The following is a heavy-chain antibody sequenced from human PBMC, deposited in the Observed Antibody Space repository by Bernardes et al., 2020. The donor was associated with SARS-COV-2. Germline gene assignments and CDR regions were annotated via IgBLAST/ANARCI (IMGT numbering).Heavy chain of an antibody. V-gene: IGHV3-23*01. CDR2: ISGSGGST. J-gene: IGHJ3*02. CDR1: GFIFRSSG. D-gene: IGHD1-26*01. CDR3: AKSGSYSPVDTFDI. Sequence: GESLCLSCATSGFIFRSSGMHWVRQAPGTGLEWVSGISGSGGSTYYADSVKGRFTISRDNSKSTVYLQMNSLRAEDTAVYYCAKSGSYSPVDTFDIWGQGTMVTVSS.